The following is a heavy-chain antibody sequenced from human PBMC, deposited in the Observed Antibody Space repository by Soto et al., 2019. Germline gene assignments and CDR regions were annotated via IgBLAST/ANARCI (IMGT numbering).Heavy chain of an antibody. Sequence: SVKVASEASGYTFTDYYIHWVRQAPGQGLQWMGWINPNSGGTNYAQKFQGRVTVTRDTSISTAYMELRRLTCDDMAVYYCAPAASRCPAYDAPDYWGQGTLLTASS. D-gene: IGHD6-25*01. CDR3: APAASRCPAYDAPDY. CDR1: GYTFTDYY. CDR2: INPNSGGT. J-gene: IGHJ4*02. V-gene: IGHV1-2*02.